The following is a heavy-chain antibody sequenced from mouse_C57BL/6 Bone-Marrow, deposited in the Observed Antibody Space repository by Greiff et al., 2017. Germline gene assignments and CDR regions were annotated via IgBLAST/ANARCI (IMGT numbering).Heavy chain of an antibody. V-gene: IGHV1-69*01. CDR3: ARSPTMVTGPFAY. D-gene: IGHD2-9*01. Sequence: VKLQQPGAELVMPGASVKLSCKASGYTFTSYWMHWVKQRPGQGLEWIGEIDPSDSYTNYNQKFKGKSTLTVDKSSSTAYMQLSSLTSEDSAVYYCARSPTMVTGPFAYWGQGTLVTVSA. J-gene: IGHJ3*01. CDR2: IDPSDSYT. CDR1: GYTFTSYW.